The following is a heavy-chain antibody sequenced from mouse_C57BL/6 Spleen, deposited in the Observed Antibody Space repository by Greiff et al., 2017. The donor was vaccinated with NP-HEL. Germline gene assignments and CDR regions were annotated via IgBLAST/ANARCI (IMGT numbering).Heavy chain of an antibody. Sequence: EVKLMESGPGLVKPSQSLSLTCSVTGYSITSGYYWNWIRQFPGNKLEWMGYISYDGSNNYNPSLKNRISITRDTSKNQFFLKLNSVTTEDTATYYCAREWLLRRWYFDVWGTGTTVTVSS. D-gene: IGHD2-3*01. J-gene: IGHJ1*03. CDR1: GYSITSGYY. CDR3: AREWLLRRWYFDV. CDR2: ISYDGSN. V-gene: IGHV3-6*01.